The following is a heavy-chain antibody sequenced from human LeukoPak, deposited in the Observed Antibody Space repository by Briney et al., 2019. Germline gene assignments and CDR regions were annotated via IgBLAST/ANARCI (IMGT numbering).Heavy chain of an antibody. CDR2: ISSSASTI. Sequence: GGSLRLSCAASGFTFSDYYMSWIRQAPGKGLEWVSYISSSASTIYYADSVKGRFTISRDNAKNSLYLQMNSLRAEDTAVYYCARDRKYSSSWYGGWFDPWGQGTLVTVSS. J-gene: IGHJ5*02. CDR3: ARDRKYSSSWYGGWFDP. CDR1: GFTFSDYY. V-gene: IGHV3-11*04. D-gene: IGHD6-13*01.